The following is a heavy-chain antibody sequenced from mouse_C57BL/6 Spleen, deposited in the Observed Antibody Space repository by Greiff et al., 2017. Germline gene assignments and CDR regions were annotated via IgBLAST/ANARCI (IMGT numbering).Heavy chain of an antibody. CDR1: GFTFSDYG. D-gene: IGHD1-1*01. CDR2: ISSGSSTI. CDR3: ARPGNYYGSSYFDY. V-gene: IGHV5-17*01. J-gene: IGHJ2*01. Sequence: EVMLVESGGGLVKPGGSLKLSCAASGFTFSDYGMHWVRQAPEKGLEWVAYISSGSSTIYYADTVKGRFTISRDNAKNTLFLQMTSLRSEDTAMYYCARPGNYYGSSYFDYWGQGTTLTVSS.